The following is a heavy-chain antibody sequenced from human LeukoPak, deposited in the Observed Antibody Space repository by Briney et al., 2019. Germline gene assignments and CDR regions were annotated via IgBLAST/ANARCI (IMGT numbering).Heavy chain of an antibody. V-gene: IGHV1-18*01. CDR1: GYTFTSYG. Sequence: GASVKVSRKASGYTFTSYGISWVRQAPGQGLERMGWISAYNGNTNYAQKLQGRVTMTTDTSTSTAYMELRSLRSDDTAVYYCARGSGMGLWFGELSLDYWGQGTLVTVSS. CDR2: ISAYNGNT. D-gene: IGHD3-10*01. CDR3: ARGSGMGLWFGELSLDY. J-gene: IGHJ4*02.